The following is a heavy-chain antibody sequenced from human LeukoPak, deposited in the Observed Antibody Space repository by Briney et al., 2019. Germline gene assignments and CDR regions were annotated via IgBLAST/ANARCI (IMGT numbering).Heavy chain of an antibody. D-gene: IGHD3-22*01. CDR3: ARDYVVVNFSYFDY. Sequence: PGGSLRLSCAASGFTFTSYSMNWVRQAPGKGLEWVSYISSSSSTIYYADSVKGRFTISRDNAKNSLYLQMNSLRAEDTAVYYCARDYVVVNFSYFDYWGQGTLVTVSS. CDR1: GFTFTSYS. V-gene: IGHV3-48*01. J-gene: IGHJ4*02. CDR2: ISSSSSTI.